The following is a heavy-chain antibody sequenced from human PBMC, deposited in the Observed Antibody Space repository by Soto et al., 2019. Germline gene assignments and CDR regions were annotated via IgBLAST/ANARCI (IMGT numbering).Heavy chain of an antibody. V-gene: IGHV3-21*01. CDR2: ISKSDYT. J-gene: IGHJ4*02. Sequence: LRLSCTVSGFAFSNYGINWVRQAPGKGLEWVSSISKSDYTYYSDSVKGRFTISRDNAKNSVSLQMNTLRVEDTAVYYCAREDSIVIPAVSDFWGQGTLVTVSS. CDR3: AREDSIVIPAVSDF. CDR1: GFAFSNYG. D-gene: IGHD2-2*01.